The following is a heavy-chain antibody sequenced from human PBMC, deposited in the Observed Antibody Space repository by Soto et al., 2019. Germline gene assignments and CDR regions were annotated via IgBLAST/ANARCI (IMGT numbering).Heavy chain of an antibody. CDR1: GVSISSGGYS. CDR2: MYHSGST. D-gene: IGHD3-22*01. Sequence: PSEPLSLTCAVSGVSISSGGYSWSWIRQPPGKGLEWIGYMYHSGSTYYNPSLKSRVTISIDRSKNQFSLKLSSVTAADTAVYYCARDTIDRSGSYFPFDYWGQGTLVTVSS. J-gene: IGHJ4*02. V-gene: IGHV4-30-2*01. CDR3: ARDTIDRSGSYFPFDY.